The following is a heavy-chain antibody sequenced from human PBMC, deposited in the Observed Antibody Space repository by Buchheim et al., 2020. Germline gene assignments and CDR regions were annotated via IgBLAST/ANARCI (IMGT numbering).Heavy chain of an antibody. J-gene: IGHJ4*02. CDR3: ARSHPSYFDY. CDR1: GFTFSSYA. V-gene: IGHV3-30*04. CDR2: ISYDGSNK. Sequence: QVQLVESGGGVVQPGRSLRLSCAASGFTFSSYAMHWVRQAPGKGLEWVAVISYDGSNKYYVDSVKGRFTISRDNSKNTLYFQMNSLRAEDTAVYYCARSHPSYFDYWGQGTL.